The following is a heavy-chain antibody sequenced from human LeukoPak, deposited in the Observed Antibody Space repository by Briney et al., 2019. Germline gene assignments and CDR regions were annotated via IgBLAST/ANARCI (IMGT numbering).Heavy chain of an antibody. CDR2: IDYSGST. CDR3: ARKADLDYYYVMDV. Sequence: KTSETLSLTCTVSGGSISSYYWSWIRQPPGKGLEWIGYIDYSGSTNYNTSLKSRVSISVDTCKNQFSLKLSSVSAEDTAVYCCARKADLDYYYVMDVLGRGTTVTVSS. CDR1: GGSISSYY. D-gene: IGHD3/OR15-3a*01. J-gene: IGHJ6*02. V-gene: IGHV4-59*01.